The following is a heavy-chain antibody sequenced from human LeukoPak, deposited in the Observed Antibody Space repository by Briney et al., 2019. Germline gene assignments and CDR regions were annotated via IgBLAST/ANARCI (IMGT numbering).Heavy chain of an antibody. J-gene: IGHJ4*02. CDR1: GGSISSGGYY. V-gene: IGHV4-31*03. D-gene: IGHD5-18*01. CDR2: IYYSGST. CDR3: ARDHGYSYGYFDY. Sequence: SETLSLTCTVSGGSISSGGYYWSWIRQHPEKGLEWIGYIYYSGSTYYNPPLKSRVTISVDTSKNQFSLKLSSVTAADTAVYYCARDHGYSYGYFDYWGQGTLVTVSS.